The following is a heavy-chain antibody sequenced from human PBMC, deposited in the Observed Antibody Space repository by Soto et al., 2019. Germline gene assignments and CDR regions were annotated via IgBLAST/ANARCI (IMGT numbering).Heavy chain of an antibody. CDR3: ARSHSCDGSIYHYYFDF. J-gene: IGHJ4*02. Sequence: PSETLSLTCTVSGGSISTYYWSWIRQPPGGTLEWIGYIYASGATTYNPSLESRVTMSVDMPNNEFSLELTSLTAADTAVYYCARSHSCDGSIYHYYFDFWGQGTLVTVSS. CDR2: IYASGAT. D-gene: IGHD2-21*01. V-gene: IGHV4-59*01. CDR1: GGSISTYY.